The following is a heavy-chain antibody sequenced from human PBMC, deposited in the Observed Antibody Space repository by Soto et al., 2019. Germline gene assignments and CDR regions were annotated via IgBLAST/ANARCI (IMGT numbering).Heavy chain of an antibody. CDR2: INPYYNTL. CDR3: ASGASRWYPYFFDS. V-gene: IGHV1-69*01. Sequence: QAQVVQSGAEVRKPGSSVTLSCTASEGTFNSYAIAWVRQAPGQGLEWMGGINPYYNTLNYAQKFQDRVTITADDSTNTVYMELSSLRSDDTAVYFCASGASRWYPYFFDSWAQGTLVTVSS. J-gene: IGHJ4*02. D-gene: IGHD6-13*01. CDR1: EGTFNSYA.